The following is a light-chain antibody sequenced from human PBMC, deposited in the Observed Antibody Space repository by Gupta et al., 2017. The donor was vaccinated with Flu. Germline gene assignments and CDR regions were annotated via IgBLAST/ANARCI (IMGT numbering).Light chain of an antibody. V-gene: IGKV2-30*01. CDR3: MQGSSFPFA. Sequence: SPSRVSSQRISYFDWYQQKPGQAPTRLIYEVSPREAGVPARFSGGSAGTEFILKISSVQAEDVAAYYCMQGSSFPFAFGQGTKVEIK. CDR1: PSRVSSQRISY. CDR2: EVS. J-gene: IGKJ1*01.